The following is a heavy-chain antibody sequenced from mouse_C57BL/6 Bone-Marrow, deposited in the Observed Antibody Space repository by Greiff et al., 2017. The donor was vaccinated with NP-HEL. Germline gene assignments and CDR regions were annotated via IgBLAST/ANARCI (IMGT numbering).Heavy chain of an antibody. CDR3: ARRVRGAMDY. CDR1: GYSITSDY. Sequence: EVMLVESGPGLAKPSQTLSLTCSVTGYSITSDYWNWIRKFPGNKLEYMGYISYSGSTYYYPSLKSRISTTRDTSKNQYSLQLNSVTTEDTATYYCARRVRGAMDYWGQGTSVTVSS. J-gene: IGHJ4*01. V-gene: IGHV3-8*01. D-gene: IGHD2-14*01. CDR2: ISYSGST.